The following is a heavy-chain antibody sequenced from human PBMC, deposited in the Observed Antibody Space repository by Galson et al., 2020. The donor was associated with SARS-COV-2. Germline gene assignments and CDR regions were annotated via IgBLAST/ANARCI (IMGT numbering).Heavy chain of an antibody. CDR1: GGSLSAYF. J-gene: IGHJ3*02. CDR2: ISPSGVT. V-gene: IGHV4-34*01. D-gene: IGHD2-2*01. Sequence: SETLYLTCSVYGGSLSAYFWVWLRQPPGEGLEWIGEISPSGVTKYNPSLKSRATISLDTSGNQFSLRLNSVTAADTATYYCASLSPFCSSSTCFQNAFGIWGQGTMVTVSS. CDR3: ASLSPFCSSSTCFQNAFGI.